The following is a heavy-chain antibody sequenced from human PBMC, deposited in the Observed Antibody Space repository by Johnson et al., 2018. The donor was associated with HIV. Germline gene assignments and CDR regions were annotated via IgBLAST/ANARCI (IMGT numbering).Heavy chain of an antibody. V-gene: IGHV3-11*04. J-gene: IGHJ3*02. CDR3: ARALRMGDYYDSSGPEDAFDI. Sequence: QVQLVESGGGLVKPGGSLRLSCVASGFRFSDHYMSWIRQAPGKGLEWVSGISWNSGSIGYADSVKGRFTISRENAKNSLYLQMNSLRAEDTAVYYCARALRMGDYYDSSGPEDAFDIWGQGTMVTVSS. CDR1: GFRFSDHY. CDR2: ISWNSGSI. D-gene: IGHD3-22*01.